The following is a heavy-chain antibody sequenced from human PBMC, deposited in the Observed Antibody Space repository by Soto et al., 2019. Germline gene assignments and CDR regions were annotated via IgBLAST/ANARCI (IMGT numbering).Heavy chain of an antibody. CDR2: IKSKTDGGTT. CDR1: GFTFSNAW. J-gene: IGHJ1*01. D-gene: IGHD3-22*01. CDR3: TTDLGSSGPLGYFQH. Sequence: PGGSLRLSCAASGFTFSNAWMSWVRQAPGKGLEWVGRIKSKTDGGTTDYAAPVKGRFTISRDDSKNTLYLQMNSLKTEDTAVYYCTTDLGSSGPLGYFQHWGQGTLVTVSS. V-gene: IGHV3-15*01.